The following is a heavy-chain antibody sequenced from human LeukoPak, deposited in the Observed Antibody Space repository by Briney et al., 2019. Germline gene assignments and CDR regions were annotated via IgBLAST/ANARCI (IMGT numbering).Heavy chain of an antibody. V-gene: IGHV4-30-2*01. D-gene: IGHD6-13*01. J-gene: IGHJ4*02. CDR1: GGSISSGGYS. Sequence: SETLSFTCAVSGGSISSGGYSWSWIRQPPGKGLEWIGYIYHSGSTYYNPSLKSRVTISVDRSKNQFSLKLSSVTAADTAVYYCARDGAAGAVDYWGQETLVTVSS. CDR3: ARDGAAGAVDY. CDR2: IYHSGST.